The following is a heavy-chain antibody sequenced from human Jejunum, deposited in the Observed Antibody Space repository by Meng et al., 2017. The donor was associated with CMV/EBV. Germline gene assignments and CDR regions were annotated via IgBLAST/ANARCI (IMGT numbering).Heavy chain of an antibody. CDR2: MSSDGRMT. V-gene: IGHV3-74*01. Sequence: YWMHWLRQGPGKGLVWVSCMSSDGRMTKYADSVKGRFTISRDNAKNTLYLQMNSLGVEDTATYYCASPETDCGGSLCNAMSIDVRGRGTMVTVSS. J-gene: IGHJ3*01. D-gene: IGHD4/OR15-4a*01. CDR3: ASPETDCGGSLCNAMSIDV. CDR1: YW.